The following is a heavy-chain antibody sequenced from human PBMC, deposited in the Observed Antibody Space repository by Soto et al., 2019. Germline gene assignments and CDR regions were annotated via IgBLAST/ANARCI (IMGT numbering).Heavy chain of an antibody. J-gene: IGHJ5*02. CDR3: ARYSPPKKSYDSNPGWFDP. CDR2: VYYTGST. D-gene: IGHD3-22*01. Sequence: SETLSLTCTVSGGSINIYEWTWIRQPPGKGLEWIGYVYYTGSTSYNPSLKSRVTISLDTSMNQFSLTLNSVTAADTAMYFCARYSPPKKSYDSNPGWFDPWGQGTLVTVSS. V-gene: IGHV4-59*01. CDR1: GGSINIYE.